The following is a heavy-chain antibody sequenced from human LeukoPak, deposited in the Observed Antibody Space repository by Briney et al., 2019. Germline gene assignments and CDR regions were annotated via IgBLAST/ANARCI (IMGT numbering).Heavy chain of an antibody. CDR3: ARHPATVVTYWYFDL. J-gene: IGHJ2*01. CDR2: IYYSGST. V-gene: IGHV4-59*08. Sequence: SETLSLTCTVSGGSISNYYWSWIRQPPGKGLEWIGYIYYSGSTNYNPSLKSRVAISVDTSKNQFSLKLSSVTAADTAVYYCARHPATVVTYWYFDLWGRGTLVTVSS. D-gene: IGHD4-23*01. CDR1: GGSISNYY.